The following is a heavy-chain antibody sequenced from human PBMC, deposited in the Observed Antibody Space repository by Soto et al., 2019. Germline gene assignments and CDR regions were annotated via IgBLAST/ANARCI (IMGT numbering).Heavy chain of an antibody. CDR3: AKGGYNYGFLFDC. D-gene: IGHD5-18*01. V-gene: IGHV3-23*05. CDR2: IDNSGGIT. J-gene: IGHJ4*02. CDR1: GFTFSTYA. Sequence: EVQLLESGGGLVQPGGSLRLSCAASGFTFSTYAMSWVRQAPGQGLEWVSTIDNSGGITYYADSVKGRFTIARDNSKNTLYLQMNSLRAEDTAVYYCAKGGYNYGFLFDCWCQGTLVTVSS.